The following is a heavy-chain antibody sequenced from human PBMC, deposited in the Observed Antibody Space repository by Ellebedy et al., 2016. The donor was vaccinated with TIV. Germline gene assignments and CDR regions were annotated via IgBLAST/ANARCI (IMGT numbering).Heavy chain of an antibody. D-gene: IGHD3-10*01. J-gene: IGHJ5*02. CDR1: GFTFSDAW. Sequence: PGGSLRLSCAASGFTFSDAWMSWVRQAPGKGLEWVGRIKSKTDGGTTDNAAPVKGRFTISRDDSENTLYLQMNSLKTEDTAVYYCTTERAGFGGLSNLWGQGTLVTVS. CDR2: IKSKTDGGTT. V-gene: IGHV3-15*01. CDR3: TTERAGFGGLSNL.